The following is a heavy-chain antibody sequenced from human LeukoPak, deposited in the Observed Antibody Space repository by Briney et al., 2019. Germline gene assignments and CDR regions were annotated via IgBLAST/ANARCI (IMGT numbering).Heavy chain of an antibody. CDR2: ISGSGGST. D-gene: IGHD2-2*01. CDR1: GFTFSNYW. CDR3: ANQAGVGYFDY. J-gene: IGHJ4*02. Sequence: GGSLRLSCAASGFTFSNYWIHWVRQAPGKGLEWVSAISGSGGSTYYADSVKGRFTISRDNSKNTLYLQMNSLRAEDTAVYYCANQAGVGYFDYWGQGTLVTVSS. V-gene: IGHV3-23*01.